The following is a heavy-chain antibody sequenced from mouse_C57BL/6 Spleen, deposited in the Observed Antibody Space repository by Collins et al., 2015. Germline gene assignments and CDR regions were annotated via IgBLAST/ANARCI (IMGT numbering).Heavy chain of an antibody. D-gene: IGHD2-3*01. Sequence: QVQLQQSGAELVRPGVSVKISCKGSGYTFTDYAMHWVKQSHAKSLEWIGVISTYYGDASYNQKFKGKATMTVDKSSSTAYMELARLTSEDSAIYYCARYYDGYYEGAMDYWGQGTSVTVSS. CDR1: GYTFTDYA. CDR2: ISTYYGDA. V-gene: IGHV1S137*01. CDR3: ARYYDGYYEGAMDY. J-gene: IGHJ4*01.